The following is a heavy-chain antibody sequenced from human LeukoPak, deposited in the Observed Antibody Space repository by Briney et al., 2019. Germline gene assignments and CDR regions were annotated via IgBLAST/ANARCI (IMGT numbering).Heavy chain of an antibody. CDR3: AREEPSGGSCE. J-gene: IGHJ4*02. CDR1: GGSISSYY. Sequence: SETLSLTCTVSGGSISSYYWSWIRQPPGKGLEWIGYIYYGGSTNYNPSLKSRVTISVDTSKNQFSLKLSSVAAADTAVYYCAREEPSGGSCEWGQGTLVTVSS. CDR2: IYYGGST. V-gene: IGHV4-59*01. D-gene: IGHD2-15*01.